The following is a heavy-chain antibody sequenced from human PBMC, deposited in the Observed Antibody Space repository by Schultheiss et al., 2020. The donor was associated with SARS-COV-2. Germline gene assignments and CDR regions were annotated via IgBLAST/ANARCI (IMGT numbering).Heavy chain of an antibody. V-gene: IGHV4-34*01. J-gene: IGHJ6*02. CDR3: ARGGTRRDGYKNTPYYYYGMDV. Sequence: SETLSLTCAVYGGSFSGYYWSWIRQPPGKGLEWIGEINHSGSTNYNPSLKSRVTISVDTSKNQFSLKLSSVTAADTAVYYCARGGTRRDGYKNTPYYYYGMDVWGQGTTVTVSS. CDR2: INHSGST. CDR1: GGSFSGYY. D-gene: IGHD5-24*01.